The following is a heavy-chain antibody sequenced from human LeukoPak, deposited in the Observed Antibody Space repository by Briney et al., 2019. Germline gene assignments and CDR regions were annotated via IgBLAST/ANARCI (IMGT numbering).Heavy chain of an antibody. CDR3: ARHQTYYYGSGSHFDY. V-gene: IGHV4-4*09. J-gene: IGHJ4*02. Sequence: SETLSLTCTVSGGSISSYYWSWIRQPPGKGLEWIGYIYTSGSTNYNPSLKSRVTISVDTSKNQFSLELGSVTAADTAVYYCARHQTYYYGSGSHFDYWGQGTLVTVSS. D-gene: IGHD3-10*01. CDR1: GGSISSYY. CDR2: IYTSGST.